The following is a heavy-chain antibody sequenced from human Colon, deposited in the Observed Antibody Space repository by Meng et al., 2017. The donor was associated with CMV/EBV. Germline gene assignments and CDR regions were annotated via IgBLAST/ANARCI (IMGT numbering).Heavy chain of an antibody. J-gene: IGHJ4*02. D-gene: IGHD3-9*01. V-gene: IGHV3-11*04. CDR2: ISHSGTVL. CDR3: AKEFSTTTSEAGGTYDIFGN. CDR1: GFNFSGNY. Sequence: GESLKISCTASGFNFSGNYMTWVRQAPGKGLEWLSYISHSGTVLYYGGSVEGRFTVSRDNAKNTLYVQMSSLRTEDTAVYYCAKEFSTTTSEAGGTYDIFGNWGQGTLVTVSS.